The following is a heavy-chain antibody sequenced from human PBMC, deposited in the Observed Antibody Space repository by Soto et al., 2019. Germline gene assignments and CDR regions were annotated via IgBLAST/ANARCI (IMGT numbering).Heavy chain of an antibody. J-gene: IGHJ4*02. Sequence: QVHLVQSGAELRKPGSSVRVSCKASGDTFNSYTINWVRQAPGLGLEWMGRTIPILSMSNYALKFQGRLTITADKPTSTAYMVLGSLRSEDTAIYYCATSYGSGSQAFDYWGQGALVTVSS. CDR2: TIPILSMS. D-gene: IGHD3-10*01. CDR1: GDTFNSYT. CDR3: ATSYGSGSQAFDY. V-gene: IGHV1-69*02.